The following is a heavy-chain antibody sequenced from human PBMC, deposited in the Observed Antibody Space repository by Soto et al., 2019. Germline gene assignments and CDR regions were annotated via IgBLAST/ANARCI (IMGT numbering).Heavy chain of an antibody. CDR1: GGSISSYY. J-gene: IGHJ5*02. V-gene: IGHV4-4*07. CDR3: ARVPLTTVILGWFDP. Sequence: QVQLQESGPGLVKPSETLSLTCTVSGGSISSYYWSWIRQPAGKGLEWIGRIYTSGSTNYNPSLNSRVTMSVDTSNNQFSLKLSSVTASATAVYYCARVPLTTVILGWFDPWGQGTLVTVSS. D-gene: IGHD4-4*01. CDR2: IYTSGST.